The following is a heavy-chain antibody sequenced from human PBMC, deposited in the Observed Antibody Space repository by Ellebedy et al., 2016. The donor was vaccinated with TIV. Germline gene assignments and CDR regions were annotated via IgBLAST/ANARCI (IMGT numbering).Heavy chain of an antibody. D-gene: IGHD4-23*01. V-gene: IGHV4-59*01. Sequence: SETLSLTXTVSGDSISSYFWSWIRQPPDKGLEWIGHFYYTGSTNYNPSLKSRVTTSGDTSKNQFSLELSSVTAADTAVYYCASWGDYGGNRHLDYWGQGTLLTVSS. J-gene: IGHJ4*02. CDR3: ASWGDYGGNRHLDY. CDR1: GDSISSYF. CDR2: FYYTGST.